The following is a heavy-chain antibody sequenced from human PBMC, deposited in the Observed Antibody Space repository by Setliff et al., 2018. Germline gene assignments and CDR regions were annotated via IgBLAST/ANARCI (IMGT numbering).Heavy chain of an antibody. Sequence: PGESLKISCAVSGFTFSYAWMLWVRQAPGKGLEWVGRIKSKTDGGSIDYAAPVKDRFTISRDDSKATLYLYMDSLKTEDTAVYYCTTDRAGCYGTTCFNAFEIWGHGTMVTVSS. V-gene: IGHV3-15*01. CDR2: IKSKTDGGSI. CDR3: TTDRAGCYGTTCFNAFEI. D-gene: IGHD2-2*01. CDR1: GFTFSYAW. J-gene: IGHJ3*02.